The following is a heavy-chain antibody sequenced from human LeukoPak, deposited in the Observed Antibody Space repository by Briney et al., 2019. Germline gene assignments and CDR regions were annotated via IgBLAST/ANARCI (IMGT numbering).Heavy chain of an antibody. CDR1: GFTFRRYW. J-gene: IGHJ4*02. CDR2: IKQDGSEK. CDR3: SRGYRGYVN. D-gene: IGHD5-12*01. Sequence: GGSLRLSSAASGFTFRRYWISSVRQAPGKGLEWVANIKQDGSEKYHVDSVKGRFTISRDNAKNSLYLQMNSLRAGDTAVYYFSRGYRGYVNWGRGTLVTVSS. V-gene: IGHV3-7*05.